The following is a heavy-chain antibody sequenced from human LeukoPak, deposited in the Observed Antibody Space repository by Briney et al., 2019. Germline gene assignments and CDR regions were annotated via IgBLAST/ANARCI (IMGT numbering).Heavy chain of an antibody. V-gene: IGHV4-34*01. Sequence: SETLSLTCAVYGGXFSSYYCSWIRQPPGKGLEWIGEINHSGSTNYNPSLKSRVTISVDTSKNQFSLKVNSVTAADTGVYYCARDRLRFLSYGMDVWGRGTTVTVSS. CDR2: INHSGST. D-gene: IGHD3-3*01. CDR3: ARDRLRFLSYGMDV. J-gene: IGHJ6*02. CDR1: GGXFSSYY.